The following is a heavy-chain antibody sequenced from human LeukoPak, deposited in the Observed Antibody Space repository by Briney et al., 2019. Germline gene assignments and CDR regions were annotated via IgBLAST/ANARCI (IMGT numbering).Heavy chain of an antibody. CDR2: IYYSGST. CDR3: ARDLRNAFDI. V-gene: IGHV4-59*01. CDR1: GGSISSYY. Sequence: SETLSLTCTVSGGSISSYYWSWIRQPPGKGLEWIGYIYYSGSTNYNPSLKSRVTISVDTSKNQFSLKLSSVTAADTAVYYCARDLRNAFDIWGQGTMVTVSS. J-gene: IGHJ3*02.